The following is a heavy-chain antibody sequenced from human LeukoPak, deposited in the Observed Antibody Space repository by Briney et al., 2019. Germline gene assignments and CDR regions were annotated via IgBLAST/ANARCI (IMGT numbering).Heavy chain of an antibody. D-gene: IGHD5-18*01. CDR1: GGTFSSYA. CDR2: IIPIFDTA. Sequence: ASVKVSCKASGGTFSSYAVSWVRQAPGQGLEWMGGIIPIFDTANYAQKFQGRVTITADESTSTAYMELSRLRSEDTAVYYCARDSDTAMVRLAYWGQGTLVTVSS. CDR3: ARDSDTAMVRLAY. J-gene: IGHJ4*02. V-gene: IGHV1-69*01.